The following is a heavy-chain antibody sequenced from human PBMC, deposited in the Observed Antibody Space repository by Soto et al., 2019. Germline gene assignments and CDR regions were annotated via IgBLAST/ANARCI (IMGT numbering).Heavy chain of an antibody. J-gene: IGHJ3*02. CDR3: ASVLLWFGELSGAFDI. CDR2: IYHSGST. CDR1: VGSISSRNW. D-gene: IGHD3-10*01. V-gene: IGHV4-4*02. Sequence: SETLSITCAFSVGSISSRNWLSCVRPPPVKGLEWIREIYHSGSTNYNPSLKSRVTISVDKSKNQFSRKLSSVTAADTAVYYCASVLLWFGELSGAFDIWGQGTMVTVSS.